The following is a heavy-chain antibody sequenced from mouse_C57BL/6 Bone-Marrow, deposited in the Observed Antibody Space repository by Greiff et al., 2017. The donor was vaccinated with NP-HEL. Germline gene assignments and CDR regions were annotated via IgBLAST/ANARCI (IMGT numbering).Heavy chain of an antibody. V-gene: IGHV5-12*01. Sequence: EVKVVESGGGLVQPGGSLKLSCAASGFTFSDYYMYWVRQTPEKRLEWVAYISNGGGSTYYPDTVKGRFTISRDNAKNTLYLQMSRLKSEDTAMYYCARQRYLYWYFDVWGTGTTVTVSS. D-gene: IGHD2-14*01. CDR1: GFTFSDYY. CDR3: ARQRYLYWYFDV. J-gene: IGHJ1*03. CDR2: ISNGGGST.